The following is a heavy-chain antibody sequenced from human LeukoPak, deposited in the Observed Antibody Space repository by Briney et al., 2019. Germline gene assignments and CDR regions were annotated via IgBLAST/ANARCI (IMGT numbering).Heavy chain of an antibody. Sequence: ASVKVSCKASGYTFTSYYMHWVRQAPGQGLEWMGIINPSGGSTSYAQKFQGRVTMTRDTSTSTVYMELSSLRSEDTAVYYCARVKGRYYDSRPDPWYFDLWGRGTLVTVSS. CDR3: ARVKGRYYDSRPDPWYFDL. CDR2: INPSGGST. J-gene: IGHJ2*01. V-gene: IGHV1-46*01. D-gene: IGHD3-22*01. CDR1: GYTFTSYY.